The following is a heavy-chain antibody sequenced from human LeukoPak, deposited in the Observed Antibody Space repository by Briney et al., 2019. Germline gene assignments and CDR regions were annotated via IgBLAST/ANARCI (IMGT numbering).Heavy chain of an antibody. CDR1: GYTFASYG. V-gene: IGHV1-24*01. D-gene: IGHD2-15*01. CDR3: ATDSRWWLGGYFQH. Sequence: ASVTVSCKASGYTFASYGISWVRQAPGKGLEWMGGFDPEDGETIYAQKFQGRVTMTEDTSTDTAYMELSSLRSEDTAVYYCATDSRWWLGGYFQHWGQGTLVTVSS. J-gene: IGHJ1*01. CDR2: FDPEDGET.